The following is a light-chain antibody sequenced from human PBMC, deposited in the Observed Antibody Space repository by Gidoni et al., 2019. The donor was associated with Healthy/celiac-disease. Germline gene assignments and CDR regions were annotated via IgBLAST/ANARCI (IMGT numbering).Light chain of an antibody. CDR2: GAS. J-gene: IGKJ1*01. CDR1: QSVSSN. Sequence: EIVMTQSPATLSVSPGERATLSCRASQSVSSNLAWYQHKPGQAPRLLIYGASTRATGIPARFSGSGSGTEFTLTISSLQSEDCAVYYCQQYNNWPPWTFGQGTKVEIK. V-gene: IGKV3-15*01. CDR3: QQYNNWPPWT.